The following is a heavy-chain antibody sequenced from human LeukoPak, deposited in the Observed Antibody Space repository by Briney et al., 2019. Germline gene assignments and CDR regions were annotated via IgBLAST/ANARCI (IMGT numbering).Heavy chain of an antibody. CDR1: GFTFSSYA. D-gene: IGHD2-8*01. V-gene: IGHV3-30*04. CDR3: ARDGIVLMVYAIGPIDY. CDR2: ISYDGSNK. J-gene: IGHJ4*02. Sequence: HPGGSLRLSCAASGFTFSSYAMHWVRQAPGKGLEWVAVISYDGSNKYYADSVKGRFTISRDNSKNTPYLQMNSLRAEDTAVYYCARDGIVLMVYAIGPIDYWGQGTLVTVSS.